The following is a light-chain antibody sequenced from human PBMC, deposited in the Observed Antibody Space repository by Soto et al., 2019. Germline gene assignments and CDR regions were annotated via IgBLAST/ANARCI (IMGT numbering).Light chain of an antibody. CDR2: EGS. CDR1: SIDVGGYNY. V-gene: IGLV2-8*01. Sequence: QSALTQPPSASGSPGQSVTISCTGSSIDVGGYNYVSWYQQHPGKAPKLMIYEGSKRPSGVPDRLSGSKSGNTASLTVSGLQAEDEADYYCSSYGGSNTVVFGGGTKLTVL. CDR3: SSYGGSNTVV. J-gene: IGLJ2*01.